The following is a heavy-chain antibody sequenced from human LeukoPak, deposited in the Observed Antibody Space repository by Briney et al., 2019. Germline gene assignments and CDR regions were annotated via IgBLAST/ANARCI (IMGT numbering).Heavy chain of an antibody. CDR1: GYSISSGYY. J-gene: IGHJ6*03. Sequence: SETLSLTCTVSGYSISSGYYWGWIRQPPGKGLEWIGSIYHSGSTYYNPSLESRVTISVDTSKNQFSLKLSSVTAADTAVYYCAREFHYGDPYYYMDVWGKGTTVTISS. D-gene: IGHD4-17*01. V-gene: IGHV4-38-2*02. CDR2: IYHSGST. CDR3: AREFHYGDPYYYMDV.